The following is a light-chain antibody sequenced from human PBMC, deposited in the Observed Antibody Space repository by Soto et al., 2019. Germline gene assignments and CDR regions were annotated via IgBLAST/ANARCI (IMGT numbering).Light chain of an antibody. V-gene: IGKV3D-11*01. CDR2: LTS. Sequence: EIVSTTSPATLSSFPVYIFTISCRASQAVNTRLAWYQHKPGQAPRLLIYLTSNRAAGIPARFSGSGSETDFTLTISSLQPEDVATYYCQQYNNAPLTFGGGTKVDIK. CDR1: QAVNTR. CDR3: QQYNNAPLT. J-gene: IGKJ4*01.